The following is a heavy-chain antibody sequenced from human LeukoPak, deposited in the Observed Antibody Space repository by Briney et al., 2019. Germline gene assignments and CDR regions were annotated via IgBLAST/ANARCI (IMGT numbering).Heavy chain of an antibody. Sequence: GGSLRLSCAASGFTFSSYAMHWVRQAPGKGLEWVAVISYDGSNKYYADSVKGRFTISKDNAKNTVYLQMNSLRAEDAAVYYCVSFYEAYWGRGTLVTVSS. J-gene: IGHJ4*02. D-gene: IGHD2/OR15-2a*01. V-gene: IGHV3-30-3*01. CDR2: ISYDGSNK. CDR3: VSFYEAY. CDR1: GFTFSSYA.